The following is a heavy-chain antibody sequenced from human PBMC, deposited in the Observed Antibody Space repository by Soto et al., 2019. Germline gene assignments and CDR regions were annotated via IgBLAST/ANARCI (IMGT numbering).Heavy chain of an antibody. V-gene: IGHV4-59*08. D-gene: IGHD3-10*01. CDR1: GGSISSYY. CDR3: ARQGFGPLHGLVDV. Sequence: QVQLQESGPGLVKPSETMSLSCTVSGGSISSYYWSWFRQSPGKRMEWVGYVHHSWGSSYNPSLQSRVAISLGTAKSQFSPKVTSVTATDTDVYYCARQGFGPLHGLVDVWGQGTTVTVSS. J-gene: IGHJ6*02. CDR2: VHHSWGS.